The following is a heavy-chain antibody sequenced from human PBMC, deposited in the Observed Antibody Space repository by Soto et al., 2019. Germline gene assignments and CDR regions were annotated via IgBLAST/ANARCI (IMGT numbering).Heavy chain of an antibody. V-gene: IGHV4-31*02. CDR1: GGSITTGGRY. CDR2: IYYSGNT. Sequence: QVRLQEWGPGLVKPSQTLSLKCSVSGGSITTGGRYWSWIRQLPGKGLEWIGDIYYSGNTYYTESLKSRVTISVEAAKIQFSLKLSSVTAADTAVYYCARALVFTGGDGFDIWGQGRLVTVSS. J-gene: IGHJ3*02. CDR3: ARALVFTGGDGFDI. D-gene: IGHD1-1*01.